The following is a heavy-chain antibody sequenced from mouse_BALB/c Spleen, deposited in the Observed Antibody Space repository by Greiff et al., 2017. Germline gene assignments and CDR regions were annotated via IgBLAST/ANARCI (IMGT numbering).Heavy chain of an antibody. CDR3: ARYGNYEGYYAMDY. V-gene: IGHV3-8*02. CDR1: GDSITSGY. J-gene: IGHJ4*01. Sequence: VQLQQSGPSLVKPSQTLSLTCSVTGDSITSGYWNWTRKFPGNKLEYMGYISYSGSTYYNPSLKSRISITRDTSKNQYYLQLNSVTTEDTATYYCARYGNYEGYYAMDYWGQGTSVTVSS. CDR2: ISYSGST. D-gene: IGHD2-1*01.